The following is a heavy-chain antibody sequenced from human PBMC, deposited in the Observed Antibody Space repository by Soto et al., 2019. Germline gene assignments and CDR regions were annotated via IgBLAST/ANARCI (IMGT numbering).Heavy chain of an antibody. CDR1: GYTFTGYY. D-gene: IGHD6-25*01. J-gene: IGHJ6*02. CDR2: INPNSGGT. Sequence: GASVKVSCKASGYTFTGYYMHWARQAPGQGLEWMGWINPNSGGTNYAQKFQGWVTMTRDTSISTAYMELSRLRSDDTAVYYCASDQRISETYYYYGMDVWGQGTTVTAP. CDR3: ASDQRISETYYYYGMDV. V-gene: IGHV1-2*04.